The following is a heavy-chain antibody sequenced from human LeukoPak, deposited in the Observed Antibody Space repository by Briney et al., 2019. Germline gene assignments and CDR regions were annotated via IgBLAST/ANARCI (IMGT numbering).Heavy chain of an antibody. V-gene: IGHV1-2*02. CDR3: ARSLILIKYFDS. CDR2: INPNSGGT. CDR1: GYTFTDFY. J-gene: IGHJ4*02. Sequence: ASVKVSRKASGYTFTDFYIHWVRQAPGQGLEWMGWINPNSGGTNYPQEFQGRVTMTRDTSISTAYMELSRLRSDDTAVYYCARSLILIKYFDSWGQGTRVKVSS.